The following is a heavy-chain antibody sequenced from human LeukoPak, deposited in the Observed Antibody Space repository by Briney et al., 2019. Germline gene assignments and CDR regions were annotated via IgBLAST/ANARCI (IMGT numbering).Heavy chain of an antibody. D-gene: IGHD4-17*01. CDR2: INSDGSST. CDR1: GFTFSSYW. Sequence: GGSLTLLCAASGFTFSSYWMHWVRQAPGKGLVWVSRINSDGSSTSYADSVKGRFTISRDNAKNTLYLQMNSLRAEDTAVYYCARESFNYGDLFDYWGQGTLVTVSS. CDR3: ARESFNYGDLFDY. J-gene: IGHJ4*02. V-gene: IGHV3-74*01.